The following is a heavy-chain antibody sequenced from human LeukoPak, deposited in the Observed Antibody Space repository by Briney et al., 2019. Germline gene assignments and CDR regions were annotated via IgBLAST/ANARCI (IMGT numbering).Heavy chain of an antibody. Sequence: PSETLSLTCAVYGGSFSGYYWSWIRQPPGKGLEWIGEINHSGSTNYNPSLKSRVTISVDTSKNQFSLKLSSVTAADTAVYYCARDRYAYGMDVWGQGTTVTISS. V-gene: IGHV4-34*01. CDR3: ARDRYAYGMDV. CDR2: INHSGST. CDR1: GGSFSGYY. J-gene: IGHJ6*02. D-gene: IGHD2-2*01.